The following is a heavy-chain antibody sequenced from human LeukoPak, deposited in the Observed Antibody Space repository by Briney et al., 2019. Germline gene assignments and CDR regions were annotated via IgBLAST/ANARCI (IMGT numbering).Heavy chain of an antibody. CDR1: GGSISSSSYY. CDR3: ARGESAPYDFWTYYYYYYMDV. Sequence: PSETLSLTCTVSGGSISSSSYYWGWIRQPPGKGLEWIGSIYYSGSTYYNPSLKSRVTISVDTSKNQFSLKLSSVTAADTAVYYCARGESAPYDFWTYYYYYYMDVWGKGTTVTVSS. D-gene: IGHD3-3*01. J-gene: IGHJ6*03. CDR2: IYYSGST. V-gene: IGHV4-39*07.